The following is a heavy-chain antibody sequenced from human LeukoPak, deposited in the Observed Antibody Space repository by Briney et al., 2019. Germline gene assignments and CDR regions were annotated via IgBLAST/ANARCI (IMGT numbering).Heavy chain of an antibody. D-gene: IGHD6-19*01. CDR1: GYTFSGHY. J-gene: IGHJ4*02. V-gene: IGHV1-2*02. Sequence: ASVKVSCKASGYTFSGHYMHWVRQAPGQGLEWMGWINPNSGGTNYAQNFQGRVTVTRDTSISTAYMELSRLRSDDTAVYYCARGTPQGIAVYWGQGTLVTVSS. CDR3: ARGTPQGIAVY. CDR2: INPNSGGT.